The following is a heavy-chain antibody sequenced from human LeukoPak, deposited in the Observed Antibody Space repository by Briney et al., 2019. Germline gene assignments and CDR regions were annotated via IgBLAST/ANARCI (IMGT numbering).Heavy chain of an antibody. V-gene: IGHV3-30*18. CDR2: ISYDGSNK. CDR3: AKAPTSTRSSPALHFDY. J-gene: IGHJ4*02. D-gene: IGHD6-13*01. CDR1: GFTFSSYG. Sequence: GGSLRLSCAASGFTFSSYGMHWVRQAPGKGLEWVAVISYDGSNKYYADSAKGRFTISRDNSKNTLYLQMNSLRAEDTAVYYCAKAPTSTRSSPALHFDYWGQGTLVTVSS.